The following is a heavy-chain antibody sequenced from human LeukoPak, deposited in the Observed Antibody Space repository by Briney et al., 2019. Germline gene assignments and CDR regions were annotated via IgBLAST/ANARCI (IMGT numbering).Heavy chain of an antibody. J-gene: IGHJ6*03. CDR1: GFTLSSYE. CDR3: ARNPLKYYDILTGYYIDYYYYMDV. Sequence: GGSLRLSCAASGFTLSSYEMNWVRQAPGKGLEWVSYISSSGSTIYYADSVKGRFTISRDNAKNSLYLQMNSLRAEDTAVYYCARNPLKYYDILTGYYIDYYYYMDVWGKGTTVTISS. CDR2: ISSSGSTI. D-gene: IGHD3-9*01. V-gene: IGHV3-48*03.